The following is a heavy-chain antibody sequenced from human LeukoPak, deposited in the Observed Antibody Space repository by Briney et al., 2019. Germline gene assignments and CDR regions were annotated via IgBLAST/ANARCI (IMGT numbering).Heavy chain of an antibody. CDR2: IIPIFGTA. CDR1: GGTFSSYT. Sequence: SVKVSCKASGGTFSSYTISWVRQAPGQGLEWMGGIIPIFGTANYAQKFQGRVTITADESTSTAYMELSSLRSEDTAVYYCARVLGIFGVVTYFDYWGQGTLVTVSS. D-gene: IGHD3-3*01. V-gene: IGHV1-69*13. CDR3: ARVLGIFGVVTYFDY. J-gene: IGHJ4*02.